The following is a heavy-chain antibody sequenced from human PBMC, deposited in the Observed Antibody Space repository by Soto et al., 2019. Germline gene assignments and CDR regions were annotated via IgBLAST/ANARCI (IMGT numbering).Heavy chain of an antibody. Sequence: SETLSLTCTVSGGSISSYYWSWIRQPPGKGLEWIGYIYYSGSTNYNPSLKSRVTISVDTSKNQFSLKLSSVTAADTAVYYCARRRSKWLRFNAFDIWGQGTMLTVSS. CDR3: ARRRSKWLRFNAFDI. D-gene: IGHD5-12*01. CDR1: GGSISSYY. J-gene: IGHJ3*02. V-gene: IGHV4-59*08. CDR2: IYYSGST.